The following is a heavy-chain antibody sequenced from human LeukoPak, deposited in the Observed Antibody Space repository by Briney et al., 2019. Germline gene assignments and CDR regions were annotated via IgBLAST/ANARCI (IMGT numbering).Heavy chain of an antibody. Sequence: SETLSLTCAVSGGSISSGGYSWSWIRQSPEKGLEWIGYIYHSGSTYYNPSLKSRVTISVDRSKNQFSLKLSSVTAADTAVYYCARGDHFDIWGQGTMVTVSS. J-gene: IGHJ3*02. CDR2: IYHSGST. CDR1: GGSISSGGYS. CDR3: ARGDHFDI. V-gene: IGHV4-30-2*06.